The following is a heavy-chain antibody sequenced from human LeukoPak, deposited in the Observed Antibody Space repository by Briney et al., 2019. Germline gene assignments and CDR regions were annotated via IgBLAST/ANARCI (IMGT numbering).Heavy chain of an antibody. V-gene: IGHV4-39*07. CDR3: ARSGTGLLRYYFDY. J-gene: IGHJ4*02. D-gene: IGHD3-22*01. Sequence: PSETLSLTCTVSGGSISSSNYYWGWIRQPPGKGLEWIGSIYYSGSTYYNPSLKSRVTISVDTSKNQFSLKLSSVTAADTAVYYCARSGTGLLRYYFDYWGQGTLVTVSS. CDR1: GGSISSSNYY. CDR2: IYYSGST.